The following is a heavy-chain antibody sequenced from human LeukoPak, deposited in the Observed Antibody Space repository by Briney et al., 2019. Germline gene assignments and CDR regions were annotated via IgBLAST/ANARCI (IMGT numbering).Heavy chain of an antibody. CDR3: ARARDQYCTGASCYPSFQP. CDR2: ICYDRSNQ. Sequence: GSLMLGCSAPGFTYSCSRREWGRQARGKGVEWVSFICYDRSNQHYQGSVKRRFPLPRDNCTTTLYPQTSGLRPEDTALYYRARARDQYCTGASCYPSFQPWAQGPLLSVSS. CDR1: GFTYSCSR. V-gene: IGHV3-30*02. D-gene: IGHD2-15*01. J-gene: IGHJ1*01.